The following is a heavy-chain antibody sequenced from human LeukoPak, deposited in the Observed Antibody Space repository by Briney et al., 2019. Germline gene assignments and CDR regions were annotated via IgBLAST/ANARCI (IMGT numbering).Heavy chain of an antibody. CDR3: ARAGTDGYSHFDY. D-gene: IGHD3-22*01. Sequence: PSETLSLTCTVSGDSINSYYWSWIRQPAGEGREGSGRIYTSGTDYNHSLKRGVTMSLDTSKNQFSLKLSSVTAADTAVYYCARAGTDGYSHFDYWGQGTLVTVSS. CDR1: GDSINSYY. J-gene: IGHJ4*02. CDR2: IYTSGT. V-gene: IGHV4-4*07.